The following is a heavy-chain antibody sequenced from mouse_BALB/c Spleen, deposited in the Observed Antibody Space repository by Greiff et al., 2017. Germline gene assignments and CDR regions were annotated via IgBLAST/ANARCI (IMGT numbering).Heavy chain of an antibody. V-gene: IGHV5-6-3*01. J-gene: IGHJ4*01. CDR3: ARAPHYYGSSGYYAMDY. Sequence: EVHLVESGGGLVQPGGSLKLSCAASGFTFSSYGMSWVRQTPDKRLELVATINSNGGSTYYPDSVKGRFTISRDNAKNTLYLQMSSLKSEDTAMYYGARAPHYYGSSGYYAMDYWGQGTSVTVSS. D-gene: IGHD1-1*01. CDR2: INSNGGST. CDR1: GFTFSSYG.